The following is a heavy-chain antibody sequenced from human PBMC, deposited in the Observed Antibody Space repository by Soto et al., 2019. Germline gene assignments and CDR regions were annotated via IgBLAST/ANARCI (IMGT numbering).Heavy chain of an antibody. Sequence: LSLTCTVSYGSISSTTYFWGWIRQPPGKGLEWIGSISYTGSTFYNPSLKSRVTISVETSKNQFSLKLSSMTAADTAVYHCVTHYYGSGSSLHTFEYWGPGTLVTVSS. V-gene: IGHV4-39*01. CDR1: YGSISSTTYF. CDR2: ISYTGST. J-gene: IGHJ4*02. D-gene: IGHD3-10*01. CDR3: VTHYYGSGSSLHTFEY.